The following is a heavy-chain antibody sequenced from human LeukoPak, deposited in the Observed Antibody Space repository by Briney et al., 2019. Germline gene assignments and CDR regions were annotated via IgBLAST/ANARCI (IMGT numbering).Heavy chain of an antibody. D-gene: IGHD6-19*01. CDR2: ISYDGSNK. CDR3: ARDRSSIAVAGPYYFDY. J-gene: IGHJ4*02. CDR1: GFTFSSYA. Sequence: GGSLRLSCAASGFTFSSYAMHWVRQAPGKGLEWVAVISYDGSNKYYADFVKGRFTISRDNSKNTLYLQMNSLRAEDTAVYYCARDRSSIAVAGPYYFDYWGQGTLVTVSS. V-gene: IGHV3-30-3*01.